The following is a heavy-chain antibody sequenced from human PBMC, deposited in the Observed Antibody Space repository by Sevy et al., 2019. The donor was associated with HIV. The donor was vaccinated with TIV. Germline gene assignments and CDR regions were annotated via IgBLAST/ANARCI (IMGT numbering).Heavy chain of an antibody. V-gene: IGHV1-2*02. CDR2: INPNSGGT. J-gene: IGHJ5*02. Sequence: ASVKVSCKASGYTFTGYYMHWVRQAPGQGLEWMGWINPNSGGTNYAQKFQGRVTMTRDTSISTAYMELSRLRSDDTAVYYCARASRAYSSSFPRFDPWGQGTLVTVSS. CDR3: ARASRAYSSSFPRFDP. CDR1: GYTFTGYY. D-gene: IGHD6-6*01.